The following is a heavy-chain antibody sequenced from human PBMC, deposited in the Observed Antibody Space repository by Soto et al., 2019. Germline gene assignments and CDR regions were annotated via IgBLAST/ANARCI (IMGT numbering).Heavy chain of an antibody. CDR2: LSQSGSS. Sequence: SETLSLTCAVYGGTLHDYYLQWIRQSPGKGLEWIGELSQSGSSNYNPSLKSRVIISLDTSKNQFSLNLTSVTAADTAVYYCARGPYSNSGGYYFFWGQGIPVTVSS. J-gene: IGHJ4*02. V-gene: IGHV4-34*01. CDR1: GGTLHDYY. CDR3: ARGPYSNSGGYYFF. D-gene: IGHD3-22*01.